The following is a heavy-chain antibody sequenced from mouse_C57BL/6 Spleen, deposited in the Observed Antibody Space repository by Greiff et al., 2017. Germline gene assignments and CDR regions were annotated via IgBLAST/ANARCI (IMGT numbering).Heavy chain of an antibody. CDR2: IDPSDSYT. V-gene: IGHV1-59*01. CDR1: GYTFTSYW. CDR3: ATGDYSNYAFAY. J-gene: IGHJ3*01. D-gene: IGHD2-5*01. Sequence: VQLQQPGAELVRPGTSVKLSCKASGYTFTSYWMHWVKQRPGQGLEWIGVIDPSDSYTNYNQKFKGKDTLTVDTSSSTAYMQLSSLTSEDSAVYYCATGDYSNYAFAYWGQGTLVTVSA.